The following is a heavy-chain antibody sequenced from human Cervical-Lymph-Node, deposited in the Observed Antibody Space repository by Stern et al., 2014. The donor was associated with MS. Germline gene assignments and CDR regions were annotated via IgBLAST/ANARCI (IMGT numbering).Heavy chain of an antibody. CDR1: GYTFAGYH. CDR3: ARDRDFSSWGDFDY. D-gene: IGHD6-13*01. V-gene: IGHV1-2*02. J-gene: IGHJ4*02. CDR2: ILPKSGDT. Sequence: VQLEQSGAEVKTPGASVKVSCKASGYTFAGYHVQWVRQAPGQGLAWMGWILPKSGDTNYAQKFQGRVSMTGDTSISTAYMELSGLTFDDTATYYCARDRDFSSWGDFDYWGQGTLVTVSP.